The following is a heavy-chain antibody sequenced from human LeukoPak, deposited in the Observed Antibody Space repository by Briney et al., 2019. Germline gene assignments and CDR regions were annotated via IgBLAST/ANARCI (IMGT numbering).Heavy chain of an antibody. V-gene: IGHV3-30*02. D-gene: IGHD3-22*01. Sequence: GGSLRLSCAASGFTFSSYGMHWVRQAPGKGLEWVAFIRYDGSNKYYADSVKGRFTISRDNSKNTLYLQMNSLRAEDTAVYFCAKDQFYDSSGVFDYWGQGTLVTVSS. CDR1: GFTFSSYG. CDR2: IRYDGSNK. CDR3: AKDQFYDSSGVFDY. J-gene: IGHJ4*02.